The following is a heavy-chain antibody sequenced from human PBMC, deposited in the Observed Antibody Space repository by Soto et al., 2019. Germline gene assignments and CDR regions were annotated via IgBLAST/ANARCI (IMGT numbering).Heavy chain of an antibody. CDR3: VRDLNFPYRGLYQGWFDL. V-gene: IGHV6-1*01. D-gene: IGHD1-26*01. CDR1: GDSVPSNSAA. J-gene: IGHJ5*02. CDR2: TYYRSKWYN. Sequence: SQTLSLTCAISGDSVPSNSAAWNWIRQSPSRGLEWLGRTYYRSKWYNDYAVSVKSRITINPDTSKNQFSLQLNSVTPEDTAVYYCVRDLNFPYRGLYQGWFDLWGQGSLVTVSS.